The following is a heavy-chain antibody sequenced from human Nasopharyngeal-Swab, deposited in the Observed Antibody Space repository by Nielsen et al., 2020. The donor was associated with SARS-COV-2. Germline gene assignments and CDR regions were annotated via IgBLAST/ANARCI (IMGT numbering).Heavy chain of an antibody. CDR1: GFTFSSYA. CDR3: ARDRGSYGFDY. Sequence: GGSLRLSCAASGFTFSSYAMHWVRQAPGQGLEWVAVISYDGSNKYYADSVKGRLTISRDNSKNTLYLQMNSLRAEDTAVYYCARDRGSYGFDYWGQGTLVTVSS. CDR2: ISYDGSNK. D-gene: IGHD1-26*01. V-gene: IGHV3-30-3*01. J-gene: IGHJ4*02.